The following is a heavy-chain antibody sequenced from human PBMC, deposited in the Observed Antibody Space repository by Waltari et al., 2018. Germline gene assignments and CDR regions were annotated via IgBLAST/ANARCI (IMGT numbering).Heavy chain of an antibody. V-gene: IGHV1-2*02. D-gene: IGHD6-19*01. CDR3: ARVDSSGWYMTNWFDP. CDR1: GYTFTGYY. J-gene: IGHJ5*02. Sequence: QVQLVQSGAEVKKPGASVKVSCKASGYTFTGYYMHWVRQAPGQGLEWMGWINPNSGGTNYAQKFQGRVTRTRDTSISTAYMELSRLRSDETAVYYCARVDSSGWYMTNWFDPWGQGTLVTVSS. CDR2: INPNSGGT.